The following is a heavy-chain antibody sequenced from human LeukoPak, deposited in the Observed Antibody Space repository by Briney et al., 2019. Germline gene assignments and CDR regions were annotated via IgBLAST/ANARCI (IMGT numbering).Heavy chain of an antibody. D-gene: IGHD3-16*01. Sequence: PGGSLRLSCAASGFTFNSYAMHWVRQAPGKGLEWVAVISYDGSNKYYADSVKGRFTISRDNSKNPLYLQMNSLRAEDTAVYYCAREAEDEGGSFDYWGQGTLVSVSS. CDR1: GFTFNSYA. CDR3: AREAEDEGGSFDY. V-gene: IGHV3-30-3*01. CDR2: ISYDGSNK. J-gene: IGHJ4*02.